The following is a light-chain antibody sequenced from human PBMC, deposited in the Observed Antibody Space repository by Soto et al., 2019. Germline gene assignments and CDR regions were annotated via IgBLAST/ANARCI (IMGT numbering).Light chain of an antibody. CDR2: AVS. CDR1: SNDVGGYNF. J-gene: IGLJ2*01. Sequence: QSALTQPASVSGSRGQSITISCTGSSNDVGGYNFVSWYQQHPGKAPQLMIYAVSNRPSGVSNRFSGSKSGNTASLTISGLHTEDEADYFCSSYTSSSTLVFGGGTQLPVL. V-gene: IGLV2-14*01. CDR3: SSYTSSSTLV.